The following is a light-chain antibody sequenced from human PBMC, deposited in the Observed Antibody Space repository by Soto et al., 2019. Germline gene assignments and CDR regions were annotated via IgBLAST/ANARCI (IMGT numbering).Light chain of an antibody. CDR3: QQFNSYPLT. CDR1: QGISSA. Sequence: AIQLTQSPSSLSSSVRDRVTITCRASQGISSALAWYQQKPGKAPKLLIYDASSLESGVPSRFSCSGSGTDFTLTISRLQPEDFATYYCQQFNSYPLTFGGGTKVEIK. J-gene: IGKJ4*01. CDR2: DAS. V-gene: IGKV1-13*02.